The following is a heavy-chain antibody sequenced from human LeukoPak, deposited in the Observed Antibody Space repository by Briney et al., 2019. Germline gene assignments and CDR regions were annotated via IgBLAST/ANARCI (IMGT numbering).Heavy chain of an antibody. CDR3: ARNVWAAATPFDY. V-gene: IGHV4-39*07. CDR2: IYYSGST. Sequence: SETLSLTCTVSGGSISSSSYYWGWIRQPPGKGLEWIGSIYYSGSTYYNPSLKSRVTISVDTSKNQFSLKLSSVTAADTAVYYCARNVWAAATPFDYWGQGTLVTVSS. J-gene: IGHJ4*02. CDR1: GGSISSSSYY. D-gene: IGHD6-13*01.